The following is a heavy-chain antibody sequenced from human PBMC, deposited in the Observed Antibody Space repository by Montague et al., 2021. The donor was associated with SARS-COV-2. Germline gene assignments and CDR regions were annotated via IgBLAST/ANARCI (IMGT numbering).Heavy chain of an antibody. V-gene: IGHV3-23*01. D-gene: IGHD2-15*01. J-gene: IGHJ4*02. CDR2: ISGSGGST. CDR1: GITFSNYA. CDR3: AKDKGVAYYFDH. Sequence: SLRLSCAASGITFSNYAMSWVRQAPGKGLEWVLAISGSGGSTYYADSVKDRFTISRDNSENTLYLQMNSLRAGDTAVYYCAKDKGVAYYFDHWGQGTLVTVSS.